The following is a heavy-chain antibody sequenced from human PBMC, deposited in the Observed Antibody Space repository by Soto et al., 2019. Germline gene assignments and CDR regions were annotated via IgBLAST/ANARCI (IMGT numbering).Heavy chain of an antibody. V-gene: IGHV1-69*13. D-gene: IGHD3-16*01. J-gene: IGHJ6*02. CDR1: GGTFSSFT. Sequence: SVKVSCKASGGTFSSFTISWVRQAPGQGLEWMGGIIPIYGTANYAQKFQGRVTITADASTRTAYTEPSSLRSEDTAVYYCAMGGGADWESYYFYGMGVWGQGTRVTVSS. CDR3: AMGGGADWESYYFYGMGV. CDR2: IIPIYGTA.